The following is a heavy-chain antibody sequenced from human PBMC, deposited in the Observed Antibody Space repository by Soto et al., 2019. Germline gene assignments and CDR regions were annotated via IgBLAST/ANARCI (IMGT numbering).Heavy chain of an antibody. D-gene: IGHD6-13*01. CDR1: GYSFTSYW. V-gene: IGHV5-51*01. J-gene: IGHJ4*02. CDR2: IYPGDSDT. CDR3: ARAHFPDRTSLYMIDY. Sequence: PGEPLKISCKGSGYSFTSYWIGWVRQMPGKGLEWMGVIYPGDSDTRYSPSFQGKVNISADRSISTAYLQWSSLKASDTAMYYCARAHFPDRTSLYMIDYGGRGTLVTVSS.